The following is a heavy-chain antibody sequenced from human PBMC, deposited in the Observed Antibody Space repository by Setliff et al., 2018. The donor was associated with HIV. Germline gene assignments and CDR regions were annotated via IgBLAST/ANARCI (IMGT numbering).Heavy chain of an antibody. Sequence: PSETLSLTCAVYGGSFSDYYWTWIRQSPGKGLEWIGEVTHSGRTNYNPSLESRVTTSVDPSKKQFSLRLTSVTAADTAVYYCARAISSSYDSTWHVYYFDYWGQGTLVTVSS. V-gene: IGHV4-34*01. J-gene: IGHJ4*02. D-gene: IGHD6-13*01. CDR1: GGSFSDYY. CDR2: VTHSGRT. CDR3: ARAISSSYDSTWHVYYFDY.